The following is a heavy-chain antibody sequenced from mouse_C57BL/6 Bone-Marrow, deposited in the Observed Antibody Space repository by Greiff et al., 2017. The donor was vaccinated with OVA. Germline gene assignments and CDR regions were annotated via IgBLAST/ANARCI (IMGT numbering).Heavy chain of an antibody. V-gene: IGHV1-31*01. D-gene: IGHD2-3*01. CDR3: AKDGYPYAMDY. CDR1: GYSFTGYY. CDR2: IYPYNGVS. Sequence: LVEPGASVKISCKASGYSFTGYYMHWVKQSHGNILDWIGYIYPYNGVSSYNQKFKGKATLTVDKSSSTAYMELRSLTSEDSAVYYCAKDGYPYAMDYWGQGTSVTVSS. J-gene: IGHJ4*01.